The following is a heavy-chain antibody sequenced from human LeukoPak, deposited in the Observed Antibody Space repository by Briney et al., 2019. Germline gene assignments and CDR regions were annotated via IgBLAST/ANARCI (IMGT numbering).Heavy chain of an antibody. CDR1: GYTFTGYY. Sequence: GASVKVSCKASGYTFTGYYMHWVRQAPGQGLEWMGWINPNSGGTNYAQKFQGRVTMTRDTSISTAYMELSRLRSDDTAVYYCARAISRGYEDYCYYYYGMDVWGQGTTVTVSS. D-gene: IGHD5-12*01. CDR3: ARAISRGYEDYCYYYYGMDV. J-gene: IGHJ6*02. V-gene: IGHV1-2*02. CDR2: INPNSGGT.